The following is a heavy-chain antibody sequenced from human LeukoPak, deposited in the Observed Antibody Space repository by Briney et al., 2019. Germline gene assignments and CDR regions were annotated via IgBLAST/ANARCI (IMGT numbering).Heavy chain of an antibody. V-gene: IGHV4-59*01. J-gene: IGHJ4*02. Sequence: SETLSLTCTVSGGSINSYYWSWIRQPPGKGLEWIGYIYYSGSTSYNPSLKSRVTISIDTSKNQFSLKLSSVTAADTAVYYCASEDMDTATLLLWGQGTLVTVSS. CDR2: IYYSGST. CDR3: ASEDMDTATLLL. CDR1: GGSINSYY. D-gene: IGHD5-18*01.